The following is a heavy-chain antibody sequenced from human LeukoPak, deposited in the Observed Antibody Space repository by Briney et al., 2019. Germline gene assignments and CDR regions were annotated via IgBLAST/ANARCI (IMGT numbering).Heavy chain of an antibody. CDR2: INHSGST. V-gene: IGHV4-34*01. J-gene: IGHJ4*02. D-gene: IGHD3-22*01. Sequence: SETLSLTCAVYGGSFSGYYWSWIRQPPGRGLEWIGEINHSGSTNYNPSLKSRVTISVDTSKNQLSLKLSSVTAADTAVYYCARGYNIDSSGIGFDYWGQGTLVTVSS. CDR3: ARGYNIDSSGIGFDY. CDR1: GGSFSGYY.